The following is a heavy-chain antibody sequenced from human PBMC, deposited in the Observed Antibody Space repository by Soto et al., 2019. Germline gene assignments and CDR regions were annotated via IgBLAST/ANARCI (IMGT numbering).Heavy chain of an antibody. D-gene: IGHD2-15*01. V-gene: IGHV4-34*01. J-gene: IGHJ5*02. CDR2: INHSGST. Sequence: QVQLQQWGAGLLKPSETLSLTCAVYGGSFSGYYWSWIRQPPGKGLEWIGEINHSGSTNYNPSLKSRVTISVDTSKNQFPLKLSSVTAADTAVYYCARVDIVVVVAASQLYNWFDPWGQGTLVTVSS. CDR3: ARVDIVVVVAASQLYNWFDP. CDR1: GGSFSGYY.